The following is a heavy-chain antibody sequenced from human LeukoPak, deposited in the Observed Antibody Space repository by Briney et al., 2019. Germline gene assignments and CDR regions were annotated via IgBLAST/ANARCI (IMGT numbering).Heavy chain of an antibody. CDR3: AKMEGQRLYDYCMDV. J-gene: IGHJ6*03. Sequence: GGSLRLSCAASGFAFSNFAMSWVRQAPGKRLGWVSAMSGSGYYTYYVESVKGRFTISRDNSKNTLYLHMNSLRADDTAVYYCAKMEGQRLYDYCMDVWGRGTTVTVSS. CDR2: MSGSGYYT. V-gene: IGHV3-23*01. CDR1: GFAFSNFA. D-gene: IGHD3-3*01.